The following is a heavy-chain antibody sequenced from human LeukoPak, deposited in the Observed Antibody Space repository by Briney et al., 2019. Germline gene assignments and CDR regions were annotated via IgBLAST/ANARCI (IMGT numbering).Heavy chain of an antibody. CDR1: GGTFSSYA. D-gene: IGHD3-3*01. Sequence: GASVKVSCKASGGTFSSYAISWVRQAPGQGLEWMGGIIPIFGTANYAQKFQGRVTITADESTSTAYMELSSLRSEDTAVYYCARGRGYYDFWSGYYPRKFDPWGQGTLVTVSS. CDR2: IIPIFGTA. V-gene: IGHV1-69*13. J-gene: IGHJ5*02. CDR3: ARGRGYYDFWSGYYPRKFDP.